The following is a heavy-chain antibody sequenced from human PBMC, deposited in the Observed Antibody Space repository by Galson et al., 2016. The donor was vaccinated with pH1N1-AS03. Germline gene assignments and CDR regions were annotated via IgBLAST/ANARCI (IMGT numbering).Heavy chain of an antibody. J-gene: IGHJ4*02. Sequence: SGFTVSSNYMSWVRQAPGKGLEWVSLTYTGGSTDYADSVKGRFTISRDNSKNTLYLQMNSLRAEDTAMYYCARGRARRYSGYDLWGQGTLVTVSS. CDR3: ARGRARRYSGYDL. CDR1: GFTVSSNY. D-gene: IGHD5-12*01. V-gene: IGHV3-53*01. CDR2: TYTGGST.